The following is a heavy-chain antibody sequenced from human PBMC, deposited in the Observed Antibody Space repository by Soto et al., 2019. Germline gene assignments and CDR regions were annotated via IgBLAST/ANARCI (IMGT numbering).Heavy chain of an antibody. J-gene: IGHJ4*02. D-gene: IGHD6-13*01. Sequence: ASVKVSCKASGGTFSSYAISWVRQAPGQGLEWMGGIIPIFGTANYAQKFQGRVTITADKSTSTAYMELRSLRSDDTAVFYCARSGRSWNLREFDYWGQGTLVTVSS. CDR2: IIPIFGTA. CDR1: GGTFSSYA. CDR3: ARSGRSWNLREFDY. V-gene: IGHV1-69*06.